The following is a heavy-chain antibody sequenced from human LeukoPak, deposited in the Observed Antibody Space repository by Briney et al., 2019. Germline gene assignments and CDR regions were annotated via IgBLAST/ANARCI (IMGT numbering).Heavy chain of an antibody. Sequence: PGASLRLSCAASGFTFSSYAMSWVRQAPGKGLEWVSSISGNGGSTKYADSVKGRFTISRDNSKNTLYLQMNSLRAEDTAVYYCARGAAAGLFDYWGQGTLVTVSS. J-gene: IGHJ4*02. CDR2: ISGNGGST. V-gene: IGHV3-23*01. D-gene: IGHD6-13*01. CDR3: ARGAAAGLFDY. CDR1: GFTFSSYA.